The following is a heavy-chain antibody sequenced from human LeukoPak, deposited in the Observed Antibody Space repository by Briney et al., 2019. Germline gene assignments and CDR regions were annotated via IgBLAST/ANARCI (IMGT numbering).Heavy chain of an antibody. CDR1: GGSISSSSYY. V-gene: IGHV4-39*07. Sequence: SETLSLTCTVSGGSISSSSYYWGWIRQPPGKGLEWIGSIYYSGSTYYNPSLKSRVTISVDTSKNQFSLKLSSVTAADTAVYYCASTLLLWFGELSPFDPWGQGTLVTVSS. CDR3: ASTLLLWFGELSPFDP. CDR2: IYYSGST. D-gene: IGHD3-10*01. J-gene: IGHJ5*02.